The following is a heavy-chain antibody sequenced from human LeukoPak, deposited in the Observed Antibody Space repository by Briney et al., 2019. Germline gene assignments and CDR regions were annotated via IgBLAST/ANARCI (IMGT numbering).Heavy chain of an antibody. CDR2: INPSGGST. D-gene: IGHD2-2*01. J-gene: IGHJ4*02. CDR3: ARDSCSSTSCYVLDY. V-gene: IGHV1-46*01. Sequence: GASVKVSCKASGYTFTSYYMHWVRQAPGQGLEWMGIINPSGGSTSYAQKFQGRVTMTRDTSTSTVYMELSSPRSEDTAVYYCARDSCSSTSCYVLDYWGQGTLVTVSS. CDR1: GYTFTSYY.